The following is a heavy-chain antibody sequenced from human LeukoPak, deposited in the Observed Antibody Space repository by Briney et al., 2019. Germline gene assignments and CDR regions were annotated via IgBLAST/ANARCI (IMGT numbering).Heavy chain of an antibody. CDR1: GFTFSSYS. Sequence: GGSLRLSCAASGFTFSSYSMNWVRQAPGKGLEWVSSISSSSSYIYYADSVKGRFTLSRDNAKNTLYLQMTSLRAEDTAVYYCARDRRITMVRGDIRWFDPWGQRTLVTVSS. D-gene: IGHD3-10*01. J-gene: IGHJ5*02. V-gene: IGHV3-21*01. CDR2: ISSSSSYI. CDR3: ARDRRITMVRGDIRWFDP.